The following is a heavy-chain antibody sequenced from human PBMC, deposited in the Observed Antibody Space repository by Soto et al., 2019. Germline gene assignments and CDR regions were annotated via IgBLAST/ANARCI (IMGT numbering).Heavy chain of an antibody. CDR3: ARSRAGRTAASYYDYMDV. CDR1: GFSFSDYW. D-gene: IGHD2-2*01. V-gene: IGHV3-7*01. J-gene: IGHJ6*03. Sequence: EVQLVESGGGLVQPGGSLRLSCAAAGFSFSDYWMTWVRQPPGKGLEWVAIIKQDGSEKYYADSVKGRFTISRDNAKSSLYLQMNSLRAEDTAVYYCARSRAGRTAASYYDYMDVWGKGTTVTVS. CDR2: IKQDGSEK.